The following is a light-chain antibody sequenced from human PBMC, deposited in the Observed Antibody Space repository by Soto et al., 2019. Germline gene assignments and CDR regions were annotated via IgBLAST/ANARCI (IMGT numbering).Light chain of an antibody. Sequence: QSALTQPASVSGSPGQSITISCTGTSSDGGGYNYVSWYQQHPGKAPKLMIYEVSNRPSGVSNRFSGSKSGNTASLTISGLQAEDEADYYCSSYRRSSTLVFGTGTKLTVL. CDR3: SSYRRSSTLV. V-gene: IGLV2-14*01. J-gene: IGLJ1*01. CDR1: SSDGGGYNY. CDR2: EVS.